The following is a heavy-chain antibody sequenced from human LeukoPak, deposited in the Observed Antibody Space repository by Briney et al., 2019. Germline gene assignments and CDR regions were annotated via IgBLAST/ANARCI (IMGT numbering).Heavy chain of an antibody. D-gene: IGHD6-19*01. CDR3: AGAVAGTYFDY. CDR2: INGDGSSI. Sequence: GGSLRLSCAASGFTFSSYWMHWVRQAPGKGLVWVSRINGDGSSISYADSVKGRFTISRDNAKNTLYLQMNSLRAEDTAVYYCAGAVAGTYFDYWGQGTLVTVSS. J-gene: IGHJ4*02. V-gene: IGHV3-74*01. CDR1: GFTFSSYW.